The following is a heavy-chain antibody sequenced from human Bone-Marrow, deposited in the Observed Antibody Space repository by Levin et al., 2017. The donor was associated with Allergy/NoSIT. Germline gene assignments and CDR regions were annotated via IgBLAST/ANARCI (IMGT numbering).Heavy chain of an antibody. D-gene: IGHD2-8*01. CDR3: AKPYCTNGVCP. V-gene: IGHV3-23*01. CDR1: GFTFSSYA. J-gene: IGHJ5*02. CDR2: ISGSGGST. Sequence: GESLKISCAASGFTFSSYAMSWVRQAPGKGLEWVSAISGSGGSTYYADSVKGRFTISRDNSKNTLYLQMNSLRAEDTAVYYCAKPYCTNGVCPWGQGTLVTVSS.